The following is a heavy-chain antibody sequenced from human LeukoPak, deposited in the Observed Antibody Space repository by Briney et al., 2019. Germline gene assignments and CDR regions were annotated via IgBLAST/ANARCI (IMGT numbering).Heavy chain of an antibody. D-gene: IGHD3-22*01. CDR3: AIMHPYYDGSGYWVQ. J-gene: IGHJ4*02. CDR2: ISTSGGSS. CDR1: GFTVSSNY. V-gene: IGHV3-23*01. Sequence: GGSLRLSCAASGFTVSSNYMSWVRQAPGKGLECVSGISTSGGSSSYADSVKGRFTISRDNPRNTLYMQMNSLRAEDTALYYCAIMHPYYDGSGYWVQWGQGTLVTVSS.